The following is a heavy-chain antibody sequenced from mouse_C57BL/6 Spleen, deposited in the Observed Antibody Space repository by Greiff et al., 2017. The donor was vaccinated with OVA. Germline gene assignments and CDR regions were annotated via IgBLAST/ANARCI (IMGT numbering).Heavy chain of an antibody. V-gene: IGHV1-61*01. Sequence: VKLQQPGAELVRPGSSVKLSCKASGYTFTSYWMDWVKQRPGQGLEWIGNIYPSDSETHYNQKFKDKATLTVDKSSSTAYMQLSSLTSEDSAVYYCARQTRASGGFAYWGQGTLVTVSA. CDR2: IYPSDSET. CDR3: ARQTRASGGFAY. CDR1: GYTFTSYW. D-gene: IGHD3-3*01. J-gene: IGHJ3*01.